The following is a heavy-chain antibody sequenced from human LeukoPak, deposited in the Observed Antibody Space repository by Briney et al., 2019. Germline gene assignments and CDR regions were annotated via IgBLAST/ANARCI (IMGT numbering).Heavy chain of an antibody. CDR3: ARGKGIAGYYFDY. D-gene: IGHD6-13*01. CDR2: ISSDGSID. CDR1: GFTFSNYG. V-gene: IGHV3-30*03. J-gene: IGHJ4*02. Sequence: GGSLRLSCAASGFTFSNYGMHWVRQAPGKGLEGVAVISSDGSIDYYADSVRGRFTVSRDNAKNSLYLQMNSLRAEDTALYYCARGKGIAGYYFDYWGQGTLVTVSS.